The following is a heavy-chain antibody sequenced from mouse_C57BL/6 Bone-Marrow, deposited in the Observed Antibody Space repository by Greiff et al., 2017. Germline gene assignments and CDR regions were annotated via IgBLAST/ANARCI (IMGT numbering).Heavy chain of an antibody. CDR1: GYTFSGYT. D-gene: IGHD1-1*01. Sequence: VQLQESDAELVKPGASVKISCKASGYTFSGYTMNWMKQRPEQGLEWIGYIYPGDGSTKYNEKFKGKATVTADKSSSTAYMQLNSLTSGDSAVYVCARGFSSVIDTRAGFDYWGTGTLVTVSA. V-gene: IGHV1-78*01. CDR3: ARGFSSVIDTRAGFDY. J-gene: IGHJ3*01. CDR2: IYPGDGST.